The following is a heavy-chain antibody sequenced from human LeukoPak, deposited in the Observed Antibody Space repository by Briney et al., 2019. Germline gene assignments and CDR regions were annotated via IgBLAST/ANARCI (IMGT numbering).Heavy chain of an antibody. CDR1: GFSFNSYD. CDR3: AKAAGKENGYDFWFEH. CDR2: ISYDGKKS. J-gene: IGHJ5*02. D-gene: IGHD3-3*01. V-gene: IGHV3-30*04. Sequence: PGGSLRLSCAASGFSFNSYDMHWVRQAPGKGLEWVAVISYDGKKSYYADSVKGRFTISRDNCKSTLYLQMNSLRVEDTAVYYCAKAAGKENGYDFWFEHWGQGTLVTVSS.